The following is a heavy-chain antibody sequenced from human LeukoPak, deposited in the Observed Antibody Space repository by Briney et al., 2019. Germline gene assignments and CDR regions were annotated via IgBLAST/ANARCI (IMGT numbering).Heavy chain of an antibody. CDR2: IIPIFGTA. Sequence: SVKVSCKASGGTFSSYAISWVRQAPGQGLEWMGGIIPIFGTANYAQKFQGRVTITADESTSTAYMELSSLRSEDTAVYYCARDIVVVPAAIGWYFDLWGRGTLATVSS. J-gene: IGHJ2*01. CDR3: ARDIVVVPAAIGWYFDL. D-gene: IGHD2-2*02. V-gene: IGHV1-69*13. CDR1: GGTFSSYA.